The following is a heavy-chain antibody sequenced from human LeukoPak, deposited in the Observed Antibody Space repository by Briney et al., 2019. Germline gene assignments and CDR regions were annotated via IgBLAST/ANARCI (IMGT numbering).Heavy chain of an antibody. V-gene: IGHV1-2*02. D-gene: IGHD2-15*01. CDR3: ARDQAFVYCSGGTCYDDY. Sequence: GASVKVSCKASGYTFTGYYMHWVRQAPGQGLEWMGWINPNSGDTHYAQKFQGRVTMTRDTSINTAYMELSRLRSDDTAVYYCARDQAFVYCSGGTCYDDYWGQVSLVTVSS. CDR2: INPNSGDT. J-gene: IGHJ4*02. CDR1: GYTFTGYY.